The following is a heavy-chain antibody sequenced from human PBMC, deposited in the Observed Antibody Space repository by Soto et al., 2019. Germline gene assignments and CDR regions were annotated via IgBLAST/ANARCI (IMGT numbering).Heavy chain of an antibody. V-gene: IGHV4-34*01. CDR3: ARGDFAWEPSTDY. J-gene: IGHJ4*02. Sequence: SETLSLTCAVYGGSLGGYYWSWIRQPPGKGLEWIGEINHSGSTNYSPSLKSRVTILVDTSKNQFSLQLSSVTAADTAMYYCARGDFAWEPSTDYWGQGTLVTVSS. D-gene: IGHD3-3*01. CDR1: GGSLGGYY. CDR2: INHSGST.